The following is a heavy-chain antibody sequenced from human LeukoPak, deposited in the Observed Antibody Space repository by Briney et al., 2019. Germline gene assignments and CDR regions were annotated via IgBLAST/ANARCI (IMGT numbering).Heavy chain of an antibody. Sequence: SETLSLTCTVSGGSISSSSYYWGWIRQPPGKGLEWIGSIYYSGSTYYNPSLKSRVTISVDTSKDQFSLKLSSVTAADTAVYYCARVKTYYYDSSGYPLDYWGQGTLVTVSS. CDR3: ARVKTYYYDSSGYPLDY. V-gene: IGHV4-39*07. D-gene: IGHD3-22*01. CDR2: IYYSGST. J-gene: IGHJ4*02. CDR1: GGSISSSSYY.